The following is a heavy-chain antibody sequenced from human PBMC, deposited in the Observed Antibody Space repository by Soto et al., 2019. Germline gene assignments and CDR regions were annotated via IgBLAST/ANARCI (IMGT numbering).Heavy chain of an antibody. J-gene: IGHJ5*02. D-gene: IGHD3-10*01. CDR1: GISFSSYG. CDR3: ARDTFYYYGSGPSSGGFDP. Sequence: PGGSLRLSCAASGISFSSYGMHWVRQAPGKGLEWVALVWYDGKDKYYADSVKGRFTISRDNSKNTLYLQMNNLRGEDTAVYYCARDTFYYYGSGPSSGGFDPWGQGVLVTVS. V-gene: IGHV3-33*01. CDR2: VWYDGKDK.